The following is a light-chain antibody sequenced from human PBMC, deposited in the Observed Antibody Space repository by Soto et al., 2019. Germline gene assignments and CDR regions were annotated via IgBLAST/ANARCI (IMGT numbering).Light chain of an antibody. CDR2: GAS. CDR1: QSGSRSY. CDR3: QQYGSSPWT. J-gene: IGKJ1*01. Sequence: EIVLTQSPGTLSLSPGERATLSCRASQSGSRSYLAWHQQKPGQAPSLLIYGASSRATGIPDRFSGSASGTDFTLNISRLEPEDFAVYYWQQYGSSPWTFGHGTTVEIK. V-gene: IGKV3-20*01.